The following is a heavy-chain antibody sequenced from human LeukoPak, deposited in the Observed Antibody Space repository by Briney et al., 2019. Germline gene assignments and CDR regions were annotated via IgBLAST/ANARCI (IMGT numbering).Heavy chain of an antibody. Sequence: GGSLRLSCAASGFTFSSYWMHWVRQAPGKGLVWVSRINSDGSSTSYADSVKGRFTISRDNAKNTLYLQMNSLRAEDTAVYYCARGPFHLSITNEFDPRGQGTLVTVSS. CDR2: INSDGSST. V-gene: IGHV3-74*01. CDR1: GFTFSSYW. CDR3: ARGPFHLSITNEFDP. D-gene: IGHD1-1*01. J-gene: IGHJ5*02.